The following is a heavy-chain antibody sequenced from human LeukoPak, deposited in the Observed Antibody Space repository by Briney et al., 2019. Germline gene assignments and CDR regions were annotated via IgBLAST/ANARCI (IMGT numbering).Heavy chain of an antibody. V-gene: IGHV1-69*10. CDR2: IIPILGIA. CDR1: GGTFSSYA. J-gene: IGHJ4*02. D-gene: IGHD3-22*01. Sequence: ASVKVSCKASGGTFSSYAISWVRQAPGQGLEWMGGIIPILGIANYAQKFQGRVTITADKSTSTAYMELSSLRSEDTAVYYCARAQGTYYYDSSGQIMGTAFDYWGQGTLVTVSS. CDR3: ARAQGTYYYDSSGQIMGTAFDY.